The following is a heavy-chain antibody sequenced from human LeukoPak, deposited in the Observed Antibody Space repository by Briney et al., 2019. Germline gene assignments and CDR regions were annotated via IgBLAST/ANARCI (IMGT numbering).Heavy chain of an antibody. J-gene: IGHJ4*02. CDR2: INHSGST. CDR1: GGSFSGYY. D-gene: IGHD6-19*01. Sequence: PSETLSLTCAVYGGSFSGYYWSWIRQPPGKGLEWIGEINHSGSTNYNPSLKSRVTISVDTSKNQFSLKLSSVTAADTAVYYCARGRQWLVMGFDYWGQGTLVTVSS. V-gene: IGHV4-34*01. CDR3: ARGRQWLVMGFDY.